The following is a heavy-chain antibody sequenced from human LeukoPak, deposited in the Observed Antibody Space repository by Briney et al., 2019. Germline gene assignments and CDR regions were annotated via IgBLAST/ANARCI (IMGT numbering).Heavy chain of an antibody. CDR2: IKEDGSEK. CDR1: GVLFSRYW. CDR3: ARDSFETDIDY. V-gene: IGHV3-7*01. Sequence: GGALRPSCAASGVLFSRYWMSWVRQAPGKGLEGVANIKEDGSEKYYVESMKGRFTISRDNVKNSLYLQINSLRAEDTAVYYCARDSFETDIDYWGQGTLVTVSS. D-gene: IGHD1-14*01. J-gene: IGHJ4*02.